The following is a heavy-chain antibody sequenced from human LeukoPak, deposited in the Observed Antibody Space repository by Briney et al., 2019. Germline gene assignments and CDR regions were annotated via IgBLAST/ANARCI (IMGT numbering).Heavy chain of an antibody. D-gene: IGHD4-17*01. V-gene: IGHV4-39*01. Sequence: SETLSLTCTVSGGSISSSSYYWGWIRQPPGKGLEWIGSIYYSGSTYYNPSLKSRVTISVDTSKNQFSLKLSSVTAADTAVYYCGSATVTISGLRGFQHWGQGTLVTVSS. CDR3: GSATVTISGLRGFQH. CDR1: GGSISSSSYY. J-gene: IGHJ1*01. CDR2: IYYSGST.